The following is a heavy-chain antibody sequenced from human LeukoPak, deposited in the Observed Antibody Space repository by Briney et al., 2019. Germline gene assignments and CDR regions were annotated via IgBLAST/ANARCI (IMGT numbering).Heavy chain of an antibody. CDR1: GGSIDSSGYY. V-gene: IGHV4-39*07. J-gene: IGHJ4*02. CDR2: IYYSGST. Sequence: SETLSLTCTVSGGSIDSSGYYWGWIRQPPGKGLEWIGTIYYSGSTYYNPSLKSRVTISVDTSKNQFSLKLSSVTAADTAVYYCARSYGSGSWGQGTLVTVSS. CDR3: ARSYGSGS. D-gene: IGHD3-10*01.